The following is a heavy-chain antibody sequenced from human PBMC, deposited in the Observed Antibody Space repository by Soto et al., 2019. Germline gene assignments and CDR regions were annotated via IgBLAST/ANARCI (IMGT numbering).Heavy chain of an antibody. D-gene: IGHD3-22*01. J-gene: IGHJ6*02. CDR1: GYSFTSYW. CDR3: ARLYDSSGWQNYYHMDV. Sequence: GESLKISCKGSGYSFTSYWIGWVRQMSGKGLEWMGIIYPGDSDTRYSPSFQGQVTISADKSISTAYLQWSSLKASDTAMYYCARLYDSSGWQNYYHMDVWGQGTTVTVSS. V-gene: IGHV5-51*01. CDR2: IYPGDSDT.